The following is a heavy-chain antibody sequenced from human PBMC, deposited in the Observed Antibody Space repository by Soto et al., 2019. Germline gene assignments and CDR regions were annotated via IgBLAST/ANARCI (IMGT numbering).Heavy chain of an antibody. CDR1: GASISSGGYY. D-gene: IGHD2-15*01. CDR2: IYYSGNT. CDR3: AREANCSGGSCSSSFWFDP. V-gene: IGHV4-61*08. Sequence: SETLSLTCTVSGASISSGGYYWSWIRQPPGKGLEWIAYIYYSGNTKYNPSLKDRVTISVDTSENQFSLKLNSVTAADTAVYYCAREANCSGGSCSSSFWFDPWGQGTLVTVSS. J-gene: IGHJ5*02.